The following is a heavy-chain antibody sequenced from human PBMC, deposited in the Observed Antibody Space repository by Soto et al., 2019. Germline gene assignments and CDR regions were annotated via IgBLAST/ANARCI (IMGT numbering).Heavy chain of an antibody. Sequence: EVQLLESGGGLVQPGGSLRLSCAASGFTFSSYAMSWVRQAPGKGLEWVSAISGSGGSTYYADSVKGRFTISRDNSKNTLYLQMNSLRAEDTAVYYCAKSPNYHDSSGYFFFDYWGQGTLVTVSS. D-gene: IGHD3-22*01. CDR3: AKSPNYHDSSGYFFFDY. J-gene: IGHJ4*02. CDR2: ISGSGGST. CDR1: GFTFSSYA. V-gene: IGHV3-23*01.